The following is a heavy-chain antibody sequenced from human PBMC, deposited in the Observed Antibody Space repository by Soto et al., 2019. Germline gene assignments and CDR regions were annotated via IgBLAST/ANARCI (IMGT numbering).Heavy chain of an antibody. V-gene: IGHV4-31*02. D-gene: IGHD3-10*01. J-gene: IGHJ6*02. CDR1: GGSIGSRDYY. CDR3: ARDKGGAALKGSGMDV. CDR2: IYYNGNT. Sequence: QVQVQELGPGLVKPSQTLSLKCSVSGGSIGSRDYYCSWIRKHPEKGLEWIGSIYYNGNTDYNSSIRGRPTMSLDTSMNEFSLKLTSVTAADTAVYYCARDKGGAALKGSGMDVWGQGTTVTVS.